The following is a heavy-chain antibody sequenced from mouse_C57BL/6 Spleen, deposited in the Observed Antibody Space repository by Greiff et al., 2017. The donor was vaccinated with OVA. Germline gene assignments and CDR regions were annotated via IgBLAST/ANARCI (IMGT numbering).Heavy chain of an antibody. J-gene: IGHJ2*01. V-gene: IGHV3-6*01. D-gene: IGHD1-1*01. CDR1: GYSITSGYY. Sequence: EVKLMESGPGLVKPSQSLSLTCSVTGYSITSGYYWNWIRQFPGNKLEWMGYISYDGSNNYNPSLKNRISITRDTSKNQFFLKLNSVTTEDTATYYCAGGASYYGSSYPYYFDYWGQGTTLTVSS. CDR2: ISYDGSN. CDR3: AGGASYYGSSYPYYFDY.